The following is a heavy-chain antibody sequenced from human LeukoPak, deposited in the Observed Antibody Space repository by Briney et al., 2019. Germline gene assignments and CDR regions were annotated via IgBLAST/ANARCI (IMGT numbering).Heavy chain of an antibody. Sequence: PGGSLRLPCTASGFAFSTYWTSGVPKAPGKGREWVANTKHNGSETYYVESVRGRFTISRDDAKSSLFLQMNSLRAEDTAVYYCANALGAHYFGSWGQGTLVTVSS. D-gene: IGHD1-26*01. CDR1: GFAFSTYW. J-gene: IGHJ4*02. CDR2: TKHNGSET. V-gene: IGHV3-7*05. CDR3: ANALGAHYFGS.